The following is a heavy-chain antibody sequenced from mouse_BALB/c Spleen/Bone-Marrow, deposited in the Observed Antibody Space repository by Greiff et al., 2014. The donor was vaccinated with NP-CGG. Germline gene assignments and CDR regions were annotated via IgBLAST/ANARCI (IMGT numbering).Heavy chain of an antibody. D-gene: IGHD2-4*01. CDR2: ISPEDGNT. CDR3: ALYDYDGLSWFAY. Sequence: VKVVESGPELVKPGASVKFSCKASGSDFRGSWLNWGSQGPGRGLDGIGRISPEDGNTNYNEKFKGKATLTADKSSTTAYMQLSSLTSVDSAVYFGALYDYDGLSWFAYWGQGTLVTVSA. CDR1: GSDFRGSW. V-gene: IGHV1-82*01. J-gene: IGHJ3*01.